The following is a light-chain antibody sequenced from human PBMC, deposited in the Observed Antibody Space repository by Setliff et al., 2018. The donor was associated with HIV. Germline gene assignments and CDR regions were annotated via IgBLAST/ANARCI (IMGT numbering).Light chain of an antibody. CDR1: SSDVGGYNY. CDR2: DVS. V-gene: IGLV2-14*03. CDR3: NSYTSRSTPL. J-gene: IGLJ1*01. Sequence: QSVLTQPASVSGSPGQSITISCTGTSSDVGGYNYVSWYQQHPGKAPELMIYDVSTRPSGVSHRFSGSKSGNTASLTTSGLQAEDEADYYCNSYTSRSTPLFGTGTKGTVL.